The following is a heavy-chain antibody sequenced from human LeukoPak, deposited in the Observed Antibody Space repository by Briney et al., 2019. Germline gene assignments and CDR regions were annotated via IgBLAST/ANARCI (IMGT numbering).Heavy chain of an antibody. Sequence: PSETLSLTCAVYGGSFSGYYWSWIRQPPGKGLEWIGEINHSGSTNYNPSLKSRVTISVDTSKNQFSLKLSSVTAADTAVYYCARTYSSSWYGDAFDIWGPGTMVTVSS. CDR2: INHSGST. J-gene: IGHJ3*02. CDR3: ARTYSSSWYGDAFDI. V-gene: IGHV4-34*01. CDR1: GGSFSGYY. D-gene: IGHD6-13*01.